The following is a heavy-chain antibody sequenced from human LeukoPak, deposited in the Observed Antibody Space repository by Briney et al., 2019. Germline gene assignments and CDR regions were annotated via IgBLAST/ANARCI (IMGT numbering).Heavy chain of an antibody. Sequence: SETLSLTCSVSGGSFSSYSWSWVRQPAGKGLEWIGRIYPSGNTNYNPSLKSRVTLSVDTSKTQFSLRLSSVTAADTAVYYCAREDSGSYYNYYYFYMDVWGKGTTVTISS. V-gene: IGHV4-4*07. J-gene: IGHJ6*03. CDR1: GGSFSSYS. D-gene: IGHD3-10*01. CDR2: IYPSGNT. CDR3: AREDSGSYYNYYYFYMDV.